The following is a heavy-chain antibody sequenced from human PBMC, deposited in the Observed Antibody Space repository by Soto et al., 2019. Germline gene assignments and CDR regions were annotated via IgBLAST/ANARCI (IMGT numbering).Heavy chain of an antibody. D-gene: IGHD6-19*01. CDR3: ARDPRIAVAGNFIWFDP. Sequence: QVQLVQSGAEVKKPGASVKVSCKASGYTFTSYGISWVRQAPGQGLEWMGWNSAYNGNTNYAQKLQGRVTMTTDTPTSTAYLELRSLRSDDTAVYYCARDPRIAVAGNFIWFDPWGQGTLVTVSS. CDR1: GYTFTSYG. J-gene: IGHJ5*02. V-gene: IGHV1-18*01. CDR2: NSAYNGNT.